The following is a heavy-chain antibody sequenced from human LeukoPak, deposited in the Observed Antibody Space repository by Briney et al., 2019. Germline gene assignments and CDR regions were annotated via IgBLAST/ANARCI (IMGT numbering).Heavy chain of an antibody. CDR1: GFTFSSYW. D-gene: IGHD3-10*01. Sequence: GGSLRLSCAASGFTFSSYWMYWVRQAPGKGLVWVSRINSDGKTTNYADSVKGRFTISRDNAKNTLYLQMNSLRAEDTAVYYCTRDITLTRGGRSDYWGQGTLVTVSA. CDR2: INSDGKTT. CDR3: TRDITLTRGGRSDY. V-gene: IGHV3-74*01. J-gene: IGHJ4*02.